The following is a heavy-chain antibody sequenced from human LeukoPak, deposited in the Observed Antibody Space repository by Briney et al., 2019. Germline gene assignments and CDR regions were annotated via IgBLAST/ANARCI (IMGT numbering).Heavy chain of an antibody. Sequence: SETLSLTCTVSGGSITSYYWSWIRQPAGKGLDWIGRVHPSGSTNYNPSLKSRVTMSVDTAKNQFSLKLSSVTAADTAVYYCARDLLYSSSSDGQGYWGQGTLVTVSS. J-gene: IGHJ4*02. CDR1: GGSITSYY. V-gene: IGHV4-4*07. CDR2: VHPSGST. CDR3: ARDLLYSSSSDGQGY. D-gene: IGHD6-6*01.